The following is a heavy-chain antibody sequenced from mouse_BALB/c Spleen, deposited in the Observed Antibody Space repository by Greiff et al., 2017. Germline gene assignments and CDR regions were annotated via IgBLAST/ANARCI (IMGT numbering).Heavy chain of an antibody. D-gene: IGHD2-4*01. J-gene: IGHJ2*01. CDR2: IWSGGST. CDR3: ARARSTMITTGYYFDY. CDR1: GFSLTSYG. V-gene: IGHV2-2*01. Sequence: QVQLKQSGPGLVQPSQSLSITCTVSGFSLTSYGVHWVRQSPGKGLEWLGVIWSGGSTDYNAAFISRLSISKDNSKSQVFLKMNSLQTDDTARYYCARARSTMITTGYYFDYWGQGTTLTVSS.